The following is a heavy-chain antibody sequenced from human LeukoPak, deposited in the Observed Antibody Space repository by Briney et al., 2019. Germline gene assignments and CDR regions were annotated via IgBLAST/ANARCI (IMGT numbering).Heavy chain of an antibody. V-gene: IGHV3-23*01. CDR2: ISGSGGST. D-gene: IGHD3-3*01. J-gene: IGHJ4*02. Sequence: GGSLRLSCAASGFTFSSYAMSWVRQAPGKGLEWVSAISGSGGSTYYADSVKGRFTISRDNSKNTLYLQMNSLRAEDTAVYYCAKGDIVKRITIFGVVRPFDYWDQGTLVTVSS. CDR3: AKGDIVKRITIFGVVRPFDY. CDR1: GFTFSSYA.